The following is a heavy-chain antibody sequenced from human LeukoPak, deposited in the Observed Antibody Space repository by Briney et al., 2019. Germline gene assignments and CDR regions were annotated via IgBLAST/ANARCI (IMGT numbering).Heavy chain of an antibody. J-gene: IGHJ4*02. CDR1: GFTFSTYG. D-gene: IGHD3-3*01. V-gene: IGHV3-30*02. CDR2: IQYDGTSK. CDR3: ARDRRADFWSGYSFDY. Sequence: GGSLRLSCAASGFTFSTYGMHWVRQAPGKGLEWVAFIQYDGTSKYYADSVKGRFTISRDNAKNSLYLQMNSLRAEDTAVYYCARDRRADFWSGYSFDYWGQGTLVTVSS.